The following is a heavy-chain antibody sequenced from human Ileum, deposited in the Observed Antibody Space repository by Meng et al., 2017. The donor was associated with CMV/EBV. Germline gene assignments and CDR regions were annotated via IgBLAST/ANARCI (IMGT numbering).Heavy chain of an antibody. CDR1: GGSFSGYY. Sequence: TCAVYGGSFSGYYCSWIRQSPGKGLEWIGEINFSDSTNSNPSLKSRVTMSLDTYKSQFSLKLSSVTAADTGVYYCARRVGSGKYYFDSWSQGTLVTVSS. V-gene: IGHV4-34*01. CDR3: ARRVGSGKYYFDS. J-gene: IGHJ4*02. CDR2: INFSDST. D-gene: IGHD3-10*01.